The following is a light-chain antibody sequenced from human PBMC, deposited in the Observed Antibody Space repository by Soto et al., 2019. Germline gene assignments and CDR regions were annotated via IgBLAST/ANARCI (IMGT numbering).Light chain of an antibody. V-gene: IGKV3-15*01. CDR1: QSVNRN. CDR3: QQYNNWPLT. J-gene: IGKJ4*01. Sequence: EKVMTQSPATLSVSPGESATLSCRASQSVNRNLAWYQQKPGQTPRLLIYGASTRAAGVPVRFSGSGSGTDFNLTISSLQSEDFAIYYCQQYNNWPLTFGGGTKVDIK. CDR2: GAS.